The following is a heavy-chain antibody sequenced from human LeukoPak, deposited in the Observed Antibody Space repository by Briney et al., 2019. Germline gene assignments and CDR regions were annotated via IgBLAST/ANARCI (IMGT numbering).Heavy chain of an antibody. V-gene: IGHV3-21*01. CDR1: GFTFSSYT. Sequence: GGSLRLSCEGSGFTFSSYTMIWVRQAPGKGLEWLTSISSTSSYIYYADSVKGRFTISRDNAKNSLYLQMNSLRAEDTAVYYCARIWWLLDYWGQGTLVTVSS. D-gene: IGHD5-12*01. J-gene: IGHJ4*02. CDR3: ARIWWLLDY. CDR2: ISSTSSYI.